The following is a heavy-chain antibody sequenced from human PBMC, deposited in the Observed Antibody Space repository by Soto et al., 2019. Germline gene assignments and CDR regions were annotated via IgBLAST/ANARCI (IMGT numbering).Heavy chain of an antibody. CDR2: ISGSGGST. J-gene: IGHJ6*02. Sequence: AGGSLRLSCAASGFTFSSYAMSWVRQAPGKGLEWVSAISGSGGSTYYADSVKGRFTISRDNSKNTLYLQMNSLGAEDTAVYYCAKDLDDFWSGYLQAYYYYGMDVWGQGTTVTVSS. CDR1: GFTFSSYA. D-gene: IGHD3-3*01. CDR3: AKDLDDFWSGYLQAYYYYGMDV. V-gene: IGHV3-23*01.